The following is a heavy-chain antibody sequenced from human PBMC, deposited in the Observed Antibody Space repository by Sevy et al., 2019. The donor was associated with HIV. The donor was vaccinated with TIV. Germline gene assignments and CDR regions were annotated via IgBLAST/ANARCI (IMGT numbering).Heavy chain of an antibody. CDR2: LIPMFGTA. D-gene: IGHD6-13*01. V-gene: IGHV1-69*13. Sequence: ASVEVSCKASGRSFRNYALSWVRQAPGQGLEWMGGLIPMFGTANYVQKFQDRVTITADESTNTAYMELSSLKSHDTAVYYCAKSISGYASFDSWGQGTLVTVSS. CDR3: AKSISGYASFDS. J-gene: IGHJ4*02. CDR1: GRSFRNYA.